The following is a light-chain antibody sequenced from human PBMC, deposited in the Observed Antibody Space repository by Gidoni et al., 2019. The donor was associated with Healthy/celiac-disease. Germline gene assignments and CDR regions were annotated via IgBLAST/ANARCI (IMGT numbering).Light chain of an antibody. CDR2: GAS. V-gene: IGKV3-20*01. J-gene: IGKJ3*01. Sequence: EIVLTQSPGTLSLSPGERATLSCRASQSVSSSYLAWYQQKPGQAPRLLIYGASSRATGIPDRFSGSGSGTDFTLTFSRLEPEDFAVYYCQQYGSSPRTFGPGTKVDIK. CDR1: QSVSSSY. CDR3: QQYGSSPRT.